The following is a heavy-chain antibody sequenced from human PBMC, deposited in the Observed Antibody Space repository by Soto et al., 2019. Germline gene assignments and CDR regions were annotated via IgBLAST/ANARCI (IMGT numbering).Heavy chain of an antibody. D-gene: IGHD2-2*01. J-gene: IGHJ6*02. V-gene: IGHV6-1*01. CDR3: ARVAFVVVPAAIGSAGYYYYGMDV. CDR2: TYYRSKWYN. Sequence: PSQTLSLTCAISGDSVSSNSAAWNWIRQSPSRGLEWLGRTYYRSKWYNDYAVSVKSRITINPDTSKNQFSLQLNSVTPEDTAVYYCARVAFVVVPAAIGSAGYYYYGMDVWGQGTTVTVSS. CDR1: GDSVSSNSAA.